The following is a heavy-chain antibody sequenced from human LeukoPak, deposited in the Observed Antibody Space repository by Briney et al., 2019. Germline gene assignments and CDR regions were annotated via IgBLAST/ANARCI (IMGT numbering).Heavy chain of an antibody. D-gene: IGHD2-15*01. J-gene: IGHJ4*02. V-gene: IGHV3-30-3*01. CDR2: ISYDGSNK. CDR3: ARFDIVVVVAATGALDY. Sequence: GGSLRLSCAASGFTFSSYAMHWVRQAPGKGLGWVAVISYDGSNKYYADSVKGRFTISRDNSKNTLYLQMNSLRAEDTAVYYCARFDIVVVVAATGALDYWGQGTLVTVSS. CDR1: GFTFSSYA.